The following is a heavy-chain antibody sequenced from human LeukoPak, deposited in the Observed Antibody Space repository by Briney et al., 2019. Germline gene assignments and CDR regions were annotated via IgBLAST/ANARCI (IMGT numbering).Heavy chain of an antibody. V-gene: IGHV3-48*01. Sequence: PGGSLRLSCAASGFTFSSYSMNWVRQAPGKGLEWVSYISSSSSTIYYADSVKGRFTISRDNAKNSLYLQMNSLRAEDTAVYYCARDLGDNWNYHWFDPWGQGTLVTVSS. CDR1: GFTFSSYS. CDR3: ARDLGDNWNYHWFDP. D-gene: IGHD1-7*01. CDR2: ISSSSSTI. J-gene: IGHJ5*02.